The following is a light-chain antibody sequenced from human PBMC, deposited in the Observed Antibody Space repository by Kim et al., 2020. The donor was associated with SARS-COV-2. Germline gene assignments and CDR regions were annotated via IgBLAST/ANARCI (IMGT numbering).Light chain of an antibody. CDR2: EVT. CDR1: SSDVGSCKY. Sequence: PGQSVTIACTGTSSDVGSCKYVSWYQQHPGKAPKLIIYEVTKRPSGVSDRFSASKSGNTASLTISGLQAEDEADYYCYSYAGGARVFGGGTQLTVL. CDR3: YSYAGGARV. J-gene: IGLJ3*02. V-gene: IGLV2-23*02.